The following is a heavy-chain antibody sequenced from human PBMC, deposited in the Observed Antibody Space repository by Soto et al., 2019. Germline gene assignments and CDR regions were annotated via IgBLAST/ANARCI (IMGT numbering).Heavy chain of an antibody. CDR2: ISSSSSTI. J-gene: IGHJ6*02. CDR1: GFTFSSYS. CDR3: ARDQGLLWFGELLTYYYGMDV. Sequence: EVSLRLSCAASGFTFSSYSMNWVRQAPGKGMERVSYISSSSSTIYYADSVKGRFTISRDNAKNSLYLQMNSLRDEDTAVYYCARDQGLLWFGELLTYYYGMDVWGQGTTVTVSS. V-gene: IGHV3-48*02. D-gene: IGHD3-10*01.